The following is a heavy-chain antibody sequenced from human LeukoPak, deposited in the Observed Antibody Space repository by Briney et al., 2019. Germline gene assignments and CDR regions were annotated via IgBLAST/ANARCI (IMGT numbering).Heavy chain of an antibody. CDR1: GGSISSGGYS. Sequence: PSETLSLTCAVSGGSISSGGYSWSWIRQPPGKGLEWIGYIYHSGSTYYNPFLKSRVTISVDRSKNQFSLKLSSVTAADTAVYYCARVIPQRIAAAANWFDPWGQGTLVTVSS. V-gene: IGHV4-30-2*01. CDR3: ARVIPQRIAAAANWFDP. J-gene: IGHJ5*02. CDR2: IYHSGST. D-gene: IGHD6-13*01.